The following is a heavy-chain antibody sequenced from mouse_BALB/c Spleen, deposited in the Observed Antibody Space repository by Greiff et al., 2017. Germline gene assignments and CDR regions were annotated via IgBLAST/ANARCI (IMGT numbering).Heavy chain of an antibody. D-gene: IGHD1-1*01. CDR3: AKPGLNYYGSSQFAY. Sequence: VKLVESGPGLVAPSQSLSITCTVSGFSLTNSGVHWVRQSPGKGLEWLGVIWGDGSTNYNSAFKSRLSISKDNSKSQVFLKMNSLQTDDTARYYCAKPGLNYYGSSQFAYWGQGTLVTVSA. J-gene: IGHJ3*01. CDR1: GFSLTNSG. V-gene: IGHV2-6-6*01. CDR2: IWGDGST.